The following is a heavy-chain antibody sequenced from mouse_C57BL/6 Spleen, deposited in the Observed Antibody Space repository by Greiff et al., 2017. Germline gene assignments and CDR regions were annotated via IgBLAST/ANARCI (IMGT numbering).Heavy chain of an antibody. CDR1: GYTFTSYW. CDR2: IDPSDSYT. D-gene: IGHD4-1*01. J-gene: IGHJ4*01. CDR3: ARRPNWGYAMDY. V-gene: IGHV1-59*01. Sequence: QVQLQQPGAELVRPGPSVKLSCKASGYTFTSYWMHWVKQRPGQGLEWIGVIDPSDSYTNYNQKFKGKATLTVDTSSSTAYMQLSSLTSEDSAVYYCARRPNWGYAMDYWGQGTSVTVSS.